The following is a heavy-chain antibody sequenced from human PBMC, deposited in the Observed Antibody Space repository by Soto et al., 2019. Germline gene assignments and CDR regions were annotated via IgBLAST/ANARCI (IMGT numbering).Heavy chain of an antibody. CDR3: AKELRFGY. D-gene: IGHD2-15*01. CDR2: ISGSGDST. Sequence: GGSLRLSCAASGFTFSSFGMRWVRRAPGKGLEWVAAISGSGDSTYYADSVKGRFTISRDNSKNTLYLQMNSLRAEDTAVYYCAKELRFGYWGQGTLVTVSS. V-gene: IGHV3-23*01. J-gene: IGHJ4*02. CDR1: GFTFSSFG.